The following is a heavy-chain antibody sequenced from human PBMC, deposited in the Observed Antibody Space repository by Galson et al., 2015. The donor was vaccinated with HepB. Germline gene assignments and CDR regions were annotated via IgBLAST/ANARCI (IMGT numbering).Heavy chain of an antibody. CDR1: GYTFTSYS. J-gene: IGHJ5*02. CDR3: ARGEAVAGRRFDP. Sequence: SVKVSCKASGYTFTSYSISWVRQAPGRGLEWMGWISAYNGNTNYAQKLQGRVTMTTDTSTSTAYVELRSLRSDDTAVYYCARGEAVAGRRFDPWGQGTLVTVSS. CDR2: ISAYNGNT. V-gene: IGHV1-18*04. D-gene: IGHD6-19*01.